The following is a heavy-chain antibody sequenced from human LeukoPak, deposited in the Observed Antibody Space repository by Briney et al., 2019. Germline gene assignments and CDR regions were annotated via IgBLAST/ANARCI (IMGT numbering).Heavy chain of an antibody. CDR2: INHSGST. J-gene: IGHJ4*02. V-gene: IGHV4-34*01. Sequence: PSETLSLTCAAYGGSFSGYYWSWIRQPPGKGLEWIGEINHSGSTNYNPSLKSRVTISVDTSKNQFSLKLSSVTAADTAVYYCARSNGDYTDWGQGTLVTVSS. CDR3: ARSNGDYTD. D-gene: IGHD4-17*01. CDR1: GGSFSGYY.